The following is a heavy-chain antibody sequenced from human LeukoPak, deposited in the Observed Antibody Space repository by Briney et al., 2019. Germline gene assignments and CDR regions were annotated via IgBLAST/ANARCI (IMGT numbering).Heavy chain of an antibody. CDR2: IYYDGRIK. CDR3: ATSSPDVVIDS. Sequence: GGSLRLSCATSGFILRNYGMHWVRQAPGKGLEWVAIIYYDGRIKYYADSVQGRFTISKDNSNNMLYLQVNSLRAEDTAVYYCATSSPDVVIDSWGQGTLVIVSS. V-gene: IGHV3-33*01. J-gene: IGHJ4*02. CDR1: GFILRNYG.